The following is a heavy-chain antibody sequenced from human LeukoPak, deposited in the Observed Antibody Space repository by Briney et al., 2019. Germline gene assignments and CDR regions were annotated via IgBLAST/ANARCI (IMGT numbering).Heavy chain of an antibody. CDR1: GFTFSSYS. J-gene: IGHJ4*02. Sequence: GGSLRLSCAASGFTFSSYSMNWVRQAPGKGLEWVSYISSSSSTIYYADSVKGRFTISRDNAKNSLYLHMNSLRAEDTAVYYCAPNPPRGNGLRYFDWLYHDYWGQGTLVTASS. V-gene: IGHV3-48*01. CDR3: APNPPRGNGLRYFDWLYHDY. CDR2: ISSSSSTI. D-gene: IGHD3-9*01.